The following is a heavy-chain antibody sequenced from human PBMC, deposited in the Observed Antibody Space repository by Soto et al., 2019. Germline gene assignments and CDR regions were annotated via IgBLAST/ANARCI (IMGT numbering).Heavy chain of an antibody. V-gene: IGHV5-51*01. CDR2: XXPXXXXX. J-gene: IGHJ3*02. CDR3: ARRQQHDALDI. D-gene: IGHD6-13*01. CDR1: GYSFTSYW. Sequence: PGESLKISWNGSGYSFTSYWIAWVRQMPGKGLEWXGIXXPXXXXXRXXPSFQGQVTISADKSCSTAYLQRSRLKASDPAMYYCARRQQHDALDIWGQGTMVTVSS.